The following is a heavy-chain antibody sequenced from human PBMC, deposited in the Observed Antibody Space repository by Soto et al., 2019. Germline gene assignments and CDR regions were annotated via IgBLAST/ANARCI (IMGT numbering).Heavy chain of an antibody. CDR3: ARDLVPHYYGSGSYNWFDP. V-gene: IGHV1-2*04. Sequence: ASVKVSCKASGYTFTGYYMHWVRQAPGQGLEWMGWINPNSGGTNYAQKFQGWVTMTRDTSISTAYMELSRLRSDDTAVYYCARDLVPHYYGSGSYNWFDPWGQGTLVTVSS. CDR2: INPNSGGT. J-gene: IGHJ5*02. D-gene: IGHD3-10*01. CDR1: GYTFTGYY.